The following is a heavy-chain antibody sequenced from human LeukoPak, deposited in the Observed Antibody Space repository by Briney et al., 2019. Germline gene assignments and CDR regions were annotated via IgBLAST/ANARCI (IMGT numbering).Heavy chain of an antibody. CDR1: GFTFRSYG. V-gene: IGHV3-30*18. D-gene: IGHD3-9*01. Sequence: GGSLRLSCAASGFTFRSYGMHWVRQAPGKGLEWVTVISYDGRKKDYADSVKGRFTSSRDNSKNTLYLQMNSLREEDTAVYYCAKGSNYDILPGPPYSYLDLWGRGTLVRVPS. J-gene: IGHJ2*01. CDR2: ISYDGRKK. CDR3: AKGSNYDILPGPPYSYLDL.